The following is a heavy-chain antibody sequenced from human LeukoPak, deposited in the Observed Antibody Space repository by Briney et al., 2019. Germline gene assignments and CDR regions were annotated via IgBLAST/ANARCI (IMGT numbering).Heavy chain of an antibody. CDR2: IIPILGIA. V-gene: IGHV1-69*04. CDR3: ARESGYSYGVFDY. Sequence: SVKVSCKASGGTFSSYAISWVRQAPGQGLEWMGRIIPILGIANYAQKFQGRVTITADKSTSTAYMELSSLRSEDTAVYYCARESGYSYGVFDYWGPGTLVTVSS. D-gene: IGHD5-18*01. CDR1: GGTFSSYA. J-gene: IGHJ4*02.